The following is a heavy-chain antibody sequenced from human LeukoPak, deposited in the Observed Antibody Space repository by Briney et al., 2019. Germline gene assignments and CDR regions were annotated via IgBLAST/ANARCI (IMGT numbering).Heavy chain of an antibody. J-gene: IGHJ4*02. CDR1: GFTFSNYA. V-gene: IGHV3-23*03. CDR2: IYSGGST. D-gene: IGHD6-19*01. CDR3: ARGGLGSAFDN. Sequence: GGSLRLSCAASGFTFSNYAMTWVRQAPGKGLEWVSVIYSGGSTYYADSVKGRFTISRHNSKNTLYLQINSLRTDDTAVFYCARGGLGSAFDNWGQGTLVTVSS.